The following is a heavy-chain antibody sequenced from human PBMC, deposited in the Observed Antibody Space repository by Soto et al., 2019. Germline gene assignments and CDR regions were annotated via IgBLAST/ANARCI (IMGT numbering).Heavy chain of an antibody. V-gene: IGHV1-18*01. J-gene: IGHJ3*02. CDR1: GYTFTSYG. D-gene: IGHD1-26*01. CDR3: ARTVGASYAFDI. CDR2: ISAYNCNT. Sequence: QVHLVQSGAEVKKPGASVKVSCKASGYTFTSYGISWVRQAPGQVLEWRGWISAYNCNTNSAQKLQGRVTMTTDTSTSTDYMELRSLRADDTAVYYCARTVGASYAFDIWGQGTMVTVSS.